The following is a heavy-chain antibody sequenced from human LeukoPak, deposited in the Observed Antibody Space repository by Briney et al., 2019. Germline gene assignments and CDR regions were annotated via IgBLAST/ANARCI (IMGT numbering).Heavy chain of an antibody. J-gene: IGHJ3*02. CDR3: AKKSLAAAGYEAFDI. D-gene: IGHD6-13*01. CDR2: ISGSGGST. Sequence: TGGSLRLSCAASGFTFSSYAMSWVRQAPGKGLEWVSAISGSGGSTYYADSVKGRLTISRDNSKNTLSLQMNSLRAEDTAVYYCAKKSLAAAGYEAFDIWGQGQWSPSLQ. CDR1: GFTFSSYA. V-gene: IGHV3-23*01.